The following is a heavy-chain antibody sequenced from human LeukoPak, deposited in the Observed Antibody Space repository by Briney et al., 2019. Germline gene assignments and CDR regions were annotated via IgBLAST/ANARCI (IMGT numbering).Heavy chain of an antibody. V-gene: IGHV3-23*01. D-gene: IGHD3-3*01. CDR2: ISGSGDTT. CDR1: GFAFTTYA. CDR3: SIFRSGYLVGSSAFDY. J-gene: IGHJ4*02. Sequence: GGSLRLSCAASGFAFTTYAMSWVRQAPGRGLEWVSAISGSGDTTYYADSVKGRFTISRDNFKNTLYLQMNSLRAEDTAVYYCSIFRSGYLVGSSAFDYWGQGTLVTVSS.